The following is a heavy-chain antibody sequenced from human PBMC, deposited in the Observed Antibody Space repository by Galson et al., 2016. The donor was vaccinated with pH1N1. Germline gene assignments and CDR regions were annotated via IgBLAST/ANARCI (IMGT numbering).Heavy chain of an antibody. D-gene: IGHD3-3*01. CDR3: ARGYDVSNGYFHYFDN. V-gene: IGHV3-33*01. Sequence: SLRLSCAASGFSFSSYGMHWVRQAPGKGLEWLALIWYDGTKQNYGDSVKGRVTISRDNSKNTLYLQLNSLRVEDTAVYFCARGYDVSNGYFHYFDNWGQGSLVTVS. CDR1: GFSFSSYG. J-gene: IGHJ4*02. CDR2: IWYDGTKQ.